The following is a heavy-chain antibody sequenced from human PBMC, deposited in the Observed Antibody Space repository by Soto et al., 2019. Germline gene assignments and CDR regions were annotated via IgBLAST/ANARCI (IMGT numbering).Heavy chain of an antibody. CDR2: ISYDGSNK. J-gene: IGHJ4*02. CDR3: AREILRDDY. Sequence: PGGSLRLSCPASGFIISSYAMHWVRQAPGKGLEWLAVISYDGSNKFYGVSVKGRFTISRDNSKNTLYLQVNSLRAEDTAVYYCAREILRDDYWGQGTLVTVSS. V-gene: IGHV3-30*03. CDR1: GFIISSYA.